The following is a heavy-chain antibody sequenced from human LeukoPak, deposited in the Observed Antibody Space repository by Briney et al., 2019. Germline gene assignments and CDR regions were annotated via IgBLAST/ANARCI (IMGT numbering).Heavy chain of an antibody. CDR3: ARDSRGYSYGFDY. D-gene: IGHD5-18*01. V-gene: IGHV3-53*01. Sequence: GGSLRLSCAASGFTVSSNYMSWVRQAPGKGLEWVSVIYSGGSTYYADSVKGRFTISRDNSKNTLYLQMNRLRAEDTAVYYCARDSRGYSYGFDYWGQGTLVTVSS. J-gene: IGHJ4*02. CDR1: GFTVSSNY. CDR2: IYSGGST.